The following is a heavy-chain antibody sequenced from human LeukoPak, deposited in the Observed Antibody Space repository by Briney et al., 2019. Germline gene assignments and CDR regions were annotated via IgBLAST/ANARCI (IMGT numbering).Heavy chain of an antibody. CDR3: ARSAGGWYRNNWFDP. D-gene: IGHD6-19*01. Sequence: PGGSLRLSCAASGFAFSSYAMHWVRQAPGKGLKYVSAISSNGGSTYYANSVKGRFTISRDNSKNTLYLQMGSLRAEDMAVYYCARSAGGWYRNNWFDPWGQGTLVTVSS. CDR1: GFAFSSYA. CDR2: ISSNGGST. J-gene: IGHJ5*02. V-gene: IGHV3-64*01.